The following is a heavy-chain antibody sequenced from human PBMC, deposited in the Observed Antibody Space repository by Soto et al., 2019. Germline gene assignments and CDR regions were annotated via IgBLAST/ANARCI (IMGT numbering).Heavy chain of an antibody. CDR3: VRDGTKTLRDWFDP. Sequence: SETLSLTCTVSGASISGFYWSWIRKSAGKGLEWIGRIYATGTTDYNPSLKSRVMMSVDTSRKQFSLKLRSVTAADTAVYYCVRDGTKTLRDWFDPWGQGISVTVSS. J-gene: IGHJ5*02. CDR2: IYATGTT. D-gene: IGHD1-1*01. CDR1: GASISGFY. V-gene: IGHV4-4*07.